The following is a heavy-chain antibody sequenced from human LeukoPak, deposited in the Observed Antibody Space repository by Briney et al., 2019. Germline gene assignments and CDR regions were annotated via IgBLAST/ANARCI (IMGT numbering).Heavy chain of an antibody. CDR1: GFTISNNY. J-gene: IGHJ5*02. V-gene: IGHV3-66*01. Sequence: GGALRLSCSASGFTISNNYMNWGRQSPGKVVEWVSLIYSGGDTYYADSVKGRFTISRDHSKNTLYLQMNSLRVEDTAVYYCARDPPAVRTNTYAWGQGTLVTVSS. CDR3: ARDPPAVRTNTYA. CDR2: IYSGGDT. D-gene: IGHD1-7*01.